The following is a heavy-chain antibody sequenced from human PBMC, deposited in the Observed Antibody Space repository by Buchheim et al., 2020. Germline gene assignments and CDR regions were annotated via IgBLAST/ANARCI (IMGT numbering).Heavy chain of an antibody. V-gene: IGHV1-8*01. Sequence: QVQLVQSGAEVKKPGASVKVSCKASGYTFTSYDINWVRQAPGQGLEWMGWMKPNSGNTGYAQRFKGRVTMTRGISISTAYMELTSLRFDDTAVYYCVHLDDGGRWRGLDSWGQGTL. D-gene: IGHD2-15*01. CDR1: GYTFTSYD. CDR2: MKPNSGNT. J-gene: IGHJ4*02. CDR3: VHLDDGGRWRGLDS.